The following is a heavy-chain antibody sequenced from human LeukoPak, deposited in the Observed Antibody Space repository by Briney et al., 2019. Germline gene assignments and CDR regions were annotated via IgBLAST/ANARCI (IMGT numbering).Heavy chain of an antibody. Sequence: PGGSLRLSCAASGFTFSSYGMHWVRQAPGKGLEWVAVISYDGSNKYYADSVKGRFTISRDNSKNSLYLQMNSLRAEDTAVYYCARSVEMATIGAFDIWGQGTMVTVSS. V-gene: IGHV3-30*03. J-gene: IGHJ3*02. CDR3: ARSVEMATIGAFDI. CDR1: GFTFSSYG. CDR2: ISYDGSNK. D-gene: IGHD5-24*01.